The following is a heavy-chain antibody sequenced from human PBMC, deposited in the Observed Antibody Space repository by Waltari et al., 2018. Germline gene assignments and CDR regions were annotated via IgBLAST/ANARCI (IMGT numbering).Heavy chain of an antibody. Sequence: QVQLQESGPGLVKPSETLSLSCAVSGYSVNTGYYWGWIRQPPGKGLEWIGSIFYSGPTSYNPSLCIRVSISLDTSKGQFSLKLSSVTAADTAVYYCARGDSSGWSPYYYFDFWGQGTLVTVSS. CDR1: GYSVNTGYY. CDR2: IFYSGPT. CDR3: ARGDSSGWSPYYYFDF. J-gene: IGHJ4*02. V-gene: IGHV4-38-2*01. D-gene: IGHD6-19*01.